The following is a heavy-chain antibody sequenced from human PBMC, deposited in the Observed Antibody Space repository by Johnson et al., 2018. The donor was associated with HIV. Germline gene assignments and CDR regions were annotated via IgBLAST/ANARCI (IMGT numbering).Heavy chain of an antibody. CDR3: AKVAVATAAGGVGLNI. CDR1: GFTVSSNY. D-gene: IGHD6-13*01. V-gene: IGHV3-66*01. J-gene: IGHJ3*02. CDR2: IYSGGST. Sequence: VLLVESGGGLVQPGGSLRLSCAASGFTVSSNYMSWVRQAPGKGLEWVSVIYSGGSTYYADSVKGRFTISRDNSKNTLYLQMNSLRAEDTAVYYCAKVAVATAAGGVGLNIWGPGTMVTVSS.